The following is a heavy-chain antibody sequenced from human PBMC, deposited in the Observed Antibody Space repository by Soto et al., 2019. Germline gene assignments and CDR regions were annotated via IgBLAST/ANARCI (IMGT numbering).Heavy chain of an antibody. Sequence: LRLSCAASGFTFSSYAMSWVRQAPGKGLEWVSAISGSGGSTYYADSVKGRFTISGDNSKNTLYLQMNSLRAEDTAVYYCAKAPSIAVAGTPPDYWGQGTLVTVS. J-gene: IGHJ4*02. CDR3: AKAPSIAVAGTPPDY. V-gene: IGHV3-23*01. D-gene: IGHD6-19*01. CDR1: GFTFSSYA. CDR2: ISGSGGST.